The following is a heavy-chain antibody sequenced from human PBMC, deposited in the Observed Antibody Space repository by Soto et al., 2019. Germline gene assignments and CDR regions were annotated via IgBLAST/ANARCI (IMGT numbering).Heavy chain of an antibody. J-gene: IGHJ6*02. CDR1: GGTFSSYA. CDR2: IIPTFGTA. Sequence: QVQLVQSGAEVQKPGSSVKVSCKASGGTFSSYAISWVRQAPGQGLEWMGGIIPTFGTANHAQEFQGRVTITADDSTTTAYMDLSSLSSEDTAVYFCARGSAAGGIDYYGMDVWGQGTTVTVSS. V-gene: IGHV1-69*12. D-gene: IGHD3-16*01. CDR3: ARGSAAGGIDYYGMDV.